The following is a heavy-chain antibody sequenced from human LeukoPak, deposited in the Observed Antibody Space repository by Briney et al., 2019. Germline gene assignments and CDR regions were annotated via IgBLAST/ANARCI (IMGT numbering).Heavy chain of an antibody. Sequence: PSETPSLTCTVSGDSISTYYWSWIRQPPGKRLEWIGYIYFSGTTNYNPSLKSRVTISVDTSKNQFSLRLSSVTAADTAVYYCARWRTTVYGMDVWGQGTTVTVSS. CDR3: ARWRTTVYGMDV. CDR1: GDSISTYY. D-gene: IGHD4-11*01. J-gene: IGHJ6*02. CDR2: IYFSGTT. V-gene: IGHV4-59*08.